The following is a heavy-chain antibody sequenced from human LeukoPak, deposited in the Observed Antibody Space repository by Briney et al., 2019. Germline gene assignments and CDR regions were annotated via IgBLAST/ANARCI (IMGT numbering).Heavy chain of an antibody. J-gene: IGHJ5*02. CDR2: IHYSGST. V-gene: IGHV4-59*01. D-gene: IGHD3-10*01. Sequence: PSETLSLTCTVSGGSISSYCWSWIRQPPGKGLEWIGYIHYSGSTNYNPFLKSRVTISVDTSKNQLSLRLSSVTAADTAVYYCARTPITTVRGVIRDNWFDPWGQGTLVTVSS. CDR1: GGSISSYC. CDR3: ARTPITTVRGVIRDNWFDP.